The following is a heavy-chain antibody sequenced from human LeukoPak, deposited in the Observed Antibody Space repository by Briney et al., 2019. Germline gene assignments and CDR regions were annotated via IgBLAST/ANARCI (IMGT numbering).Heavy chain of an antibody. D-gene: IGHD5-18*01. CDR1: GFTFNTYA. Sequence: GGSLRLSCAASGFTFNTYAMHWVRQAPGKGLEWVAVISFDGSNKYYADSVKGRFTISRDNSKNTMYMKMNSLRAEDTAAYYCAGESGYSYGRFDYWGQGTLVTVSS. CDR3: AGESGYSYGRFDY. J-gene: IGHJ4*02. V-gene: IGHV3-30*04. CDR2: ISFDGSNK.